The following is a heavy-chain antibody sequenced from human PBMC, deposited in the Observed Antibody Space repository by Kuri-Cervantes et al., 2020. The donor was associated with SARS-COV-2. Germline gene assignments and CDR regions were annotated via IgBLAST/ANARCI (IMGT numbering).Heavy chain of an antibody. J-gene: IGHJ4*02. CDR3: AKDRVYCSGGSCPLYY. D-gene: IGHD2-15*01. V-gene: IGHV3-23*01. CDR2: ISGSGGST. CDR1: GFTFSSYA. Sequence: GESLKISCAASGFTFSSYAMSWVRQAPGKGLEWVSAISGSGGSTYYVDSVKGRFTISRDNSKNTLYLQMNSLRAEDTAVYYCAKDRVYCSGGSCPLYYWGQGTLVTVSS.